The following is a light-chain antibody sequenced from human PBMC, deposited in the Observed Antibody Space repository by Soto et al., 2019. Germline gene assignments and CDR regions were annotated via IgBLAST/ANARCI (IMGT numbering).Light chain of an antibody. V-gene: IGKV3D-15*01. CDR1: QSVSSN. CDR2: GAS. CDR3: QQYNNWPALT. J-gene: IGKJ4*01. Sequence: EVVMTQSPATLSVSPGERATLSCRASQSVSSNLAWYQQKPGQAPRLLIYGASTRATGIPARFSGSRSGTEFTLTISSLQSEDFAVYYCQQYNNWPALTFGGETKVEIK.